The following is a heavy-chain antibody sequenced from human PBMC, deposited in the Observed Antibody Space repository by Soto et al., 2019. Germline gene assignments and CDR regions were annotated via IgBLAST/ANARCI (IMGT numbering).Heavy chain of an antibody. Sequence: LRLSCAASGFTFSSYGMHWVRQAPGKGLEWVAVISYDGSNKYYADSVKGRFTISRDNSKNTLYLQMNSLRAEDTAVYYCAKIGSSWPGDFDYWGQGTLVTVSS. D-gene: IGHD6-13*01. J-gene: IGHJ4*02. CDR3: AKIGSSWPGDFDY. CDR1: GFTFSSYG. CDR2: ISYDGSNK. V-gene: IGHV3-30*18.